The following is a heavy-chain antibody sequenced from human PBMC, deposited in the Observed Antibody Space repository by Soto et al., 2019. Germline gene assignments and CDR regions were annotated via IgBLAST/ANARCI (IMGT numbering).Heavy chain of an antibody. CDR2: IYYSGST. CDR1: GGSISSDGNY. CDR3: ARARMVRGIIYYCGMDV. J-gene: IGHJ6*04. V-gene: IGHV4-31*03. D-gene: IGHD3-10*01. Sequence: QVQLQESGPGLVKSSQTLSLTCTVSGGSISSDGNYWSWIRLHPGKGLEWMGYIYYSGSTYYNPSLKCRFTLSVHTSKNQYPLKLNAVTAAQTAVYYCARARMVRGIIYYCGMDVWGKGTTVTVSS.